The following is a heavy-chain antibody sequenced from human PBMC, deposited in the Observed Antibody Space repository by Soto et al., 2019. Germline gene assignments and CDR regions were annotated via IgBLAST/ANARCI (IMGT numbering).Heavy chain of an antibody. J-gene: IGHJ4*02. V-gene: IGHV4-30-4*01. CDR3: ASKSYGYTFYDY. Sequence: PSETLSLTCTVSGCSISIGDYYWSWIRQPPGKGLEWIGYIYYSGSTYYNPSLKSRVTISVDTSKNQFSLKLSSVTAADTAVYYCASKSYGYTFYDYWGQGTLVTV. CDR1: GCSISIGDYY. CDR2: IYYSGST. D-gene: IGHD5-18*01.